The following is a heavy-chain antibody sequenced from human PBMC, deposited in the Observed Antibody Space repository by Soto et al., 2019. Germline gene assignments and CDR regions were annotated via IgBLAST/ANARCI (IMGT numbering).Heavy chain of an antibody. D-gene: IGHD6-13*01. CDR1: GGSFTGYY. CDR3: ARNIAGHFDY. V-gene: IGHV4-34*01. CDR2: INHSGST. Sequence: SETLSLTCAVYGGSFTGYYWSWSRQPPGKGLEWIGEINHSGSTNYNPSLKSRVTISVDTSKNQFSLKLSSVTAADTAVYYCARNIAGHFDYWGQGTLVTVSS. J-gene: IGHJ4*02.